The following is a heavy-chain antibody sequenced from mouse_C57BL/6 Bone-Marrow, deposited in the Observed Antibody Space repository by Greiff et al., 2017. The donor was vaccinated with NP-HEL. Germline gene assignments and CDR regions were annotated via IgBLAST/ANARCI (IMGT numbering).Heavy chain of an antibody. CDR1: GYTFTSYW. CDR3: AREGEKRYGSMYCDY. CDR2: INPSSGYT. V-gene: IGHV1-7*01. Sequence: QVQLQQSGAELAKPGASVKLSCKASGYTFTSYWMHWVKQRPGQGLEWIGYINPSSGYTKYNQKFKDKATLTAAKSSSTAYMQLSSRTYEDSAVYYCAREGEKRYGSMYCDYWGQGTTLTVSS. D-gene: IGHD1-1*01. J-gene: IGHJ2*01.